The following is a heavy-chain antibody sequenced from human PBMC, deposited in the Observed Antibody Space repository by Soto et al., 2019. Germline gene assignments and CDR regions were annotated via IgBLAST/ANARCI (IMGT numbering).Heavy chain of an antibody. D-gene: IGHD6-13*01. CDR3: GRDRSPGIGAAGTPSYYYYGMDV. Sequence: ASVKVSCKPSGGTFSRYAISWVRPPAGQGLAWMGGIIPTFGTANYEQKFQGRVTITTDDSTSTAYIELSSRRSEETAWYYWGRDRSPGIGAAGTPSYYYYGMDVWGQGTTVTVSS. CDR1: GGTFSRYA. J-gene: IGHJ6*02. V-gene: IGHV1-69*05. CDR2: IIPTFGTA.